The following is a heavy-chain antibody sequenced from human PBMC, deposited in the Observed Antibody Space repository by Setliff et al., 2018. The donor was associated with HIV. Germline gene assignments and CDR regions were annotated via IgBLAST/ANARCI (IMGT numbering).Heavy chain of an antibody. J-gene: IGHJ3*02. V-gene: IGHV4-34*01. CDR1: GGSFSGYY. CDR3: ARGIAAAVGAFDI. CDR2: INHSGST. Sequence: SETLSLTCAVDGGSFSGYYWSWIRQPPGKGLEWIGEINHSGSTNYNPSLKGRVTISVDTSKNQFSLKLSSVTAADTAVYYCARGIAAAVGAFDIWGQGTMVTVSS. D-gene: IGHD6-13*01.